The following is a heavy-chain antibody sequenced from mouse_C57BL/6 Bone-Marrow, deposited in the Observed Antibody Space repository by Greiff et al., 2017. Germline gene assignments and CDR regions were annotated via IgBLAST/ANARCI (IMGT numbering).Heavy chain of an antibody. J-gene: IGHJ2*01. D-gene: IGHD2-14*01. CDR1: GYTFTSYW. Sequence: QVQLQQPGAELVMPGASVKLSCKASGYTFTSYWMHWVKQRPGQGLEWIGEIDPSDSYTNYNQKFKGKSTLTVDKSSSTAYMQLSSLTSEDSAVYYCARWGTTRNDWGKGTTLTVSS. CDR3: ARWGTTRND. CDR2: IDPSDSYT. V-gene: IGHV1-69*01.